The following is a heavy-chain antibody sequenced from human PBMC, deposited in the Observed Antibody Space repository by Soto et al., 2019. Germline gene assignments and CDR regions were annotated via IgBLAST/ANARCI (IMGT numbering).Heavy chain of an antibody. CDR1: GFTFDDYA. D-gene: IGHD6-6*01. CDR3: AKDLYYYSSSSYYYYGMDV. Sequence: LSCAASGFTFDDYAMHWVRQAPGKGLEWVSGISWNSGSIGYADSVKGRFTISRDNAKNSLYLQMNSLRAEDTALYYCAKDLYYYSSSSYYYYGMDVWGQGTTVTVSS. J-gene: IGHJ6*02. CDR2: ISWNSGSI. V-gene: IGHV3-9*01.